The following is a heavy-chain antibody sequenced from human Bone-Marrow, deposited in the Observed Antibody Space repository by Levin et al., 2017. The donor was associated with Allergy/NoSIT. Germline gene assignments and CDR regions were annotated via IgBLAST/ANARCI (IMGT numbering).Heavy chain of an antibody. CDR1: GYSLSNGYY. V-gene: IGHV4-38-2*02. Sequence: SETLSLTCSVSGYSLSNGYYWGWIRQPPGKGLEWIGGFYPRGSTYYSPSLRSRVTISADTFKNQFSLKVTSVTAADTAVYYCAREVDGSGSYYFDYWGQGALVTVSS. D-gene: IGHD3-10*01. J-gene: IGHJ4*02. CDR3: AREVDGSGSYYFDY. CDR2: FYPRGST.